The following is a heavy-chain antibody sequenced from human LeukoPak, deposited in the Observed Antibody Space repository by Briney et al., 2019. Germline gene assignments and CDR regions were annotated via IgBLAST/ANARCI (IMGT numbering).Heavy chain of an antibody. D-gene: IGHD1-26*01. J-gene: IGHJ4*02. CDR2: MNPNSGNT. CDR3: ARDFLSYSGSYYDY. Sequence: ASVKVSCKASGYTFTSYDINWVRQATGQGLEWMGWMNPNSGNTGYAQKFQGRVTITRNTSISTAYMELSSLRSEDTAVYYCARDFLSYSGSYYDYWGQGTLVTVSS. V-gene: IGHV1-8*03. CDR1: GYTFTSYD.